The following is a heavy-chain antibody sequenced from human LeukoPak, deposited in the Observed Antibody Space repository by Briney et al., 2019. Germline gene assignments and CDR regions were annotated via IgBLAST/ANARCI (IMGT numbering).Heavy chain of an antibody. CDR2: IYYSGST. CDR3: ARSPLSSAFDI. CDR1: GGSISSYY. V-gene: IGHV4-59*01. Sequence: PSETLSLTCTVSGGSISSYYWSWIRQRPGKGLEWIGYIYYSGSTNYNPSLKSRVTISVDTSKNQFSLKLSSVTAADTAVYYCARSPLSSAFDIWGQGTMVTVPS. J-gene: IGHJ3*02.